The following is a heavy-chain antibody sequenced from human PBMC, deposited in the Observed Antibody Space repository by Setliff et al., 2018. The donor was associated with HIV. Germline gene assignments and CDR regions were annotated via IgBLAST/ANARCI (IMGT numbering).Heavy chain of an antibody. J-gene: IGHJ4*02. D-gene: IGHD3-22*01. Sequence: SETLSLTCTVSGGSASNSRYYWAWIRQPPGKGLEYIGSIHYNEKTYYNPSLKSRVTISVDTSKNQFSLKLSSVTAADTAVYYCARDHHYYDSSGYYWRDYWGQGTLVTVSS. CDR2: IHYNEKT. CDR1: GGSASNSRYY. V-gene: IGHV4-39*07. CDR3: ARDHHYYDSSGYYWRDY.